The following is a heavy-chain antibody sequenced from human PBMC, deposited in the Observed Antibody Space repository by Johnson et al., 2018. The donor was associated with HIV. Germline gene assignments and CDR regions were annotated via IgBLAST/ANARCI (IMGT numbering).Heavy chain of an antibody. CDR3: AREESIVVVIAIQAFDI. Sequence: QVQLVESGGGVIRPGGSLRLSCAASGFTFSSYWMHWVRQAPGKGLEWVAVISYDGSNEFYADSVKGRFTISRDNSKNTLYLQMNSLRAEDTAVYYCAREESIVVVIAIQAFDIWGQGTMVTVSS. CDR2: ISYDGSNE. CDR1: GFTFSSYW. D-gene: IGHD2-21*01. J-gene: IGHJ3*02. V-gene: IGHV3-30*03.